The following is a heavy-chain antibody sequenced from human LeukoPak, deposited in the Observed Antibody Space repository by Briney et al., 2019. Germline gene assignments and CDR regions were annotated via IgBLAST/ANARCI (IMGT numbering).Heavy chain of an antibody. CDR1: GGSFSGYY. Sequence: PSETLSLTCAVYGGSFSGYYWSWIRQPPGKGLEWIGEINHSGGTNYNPSLKSRVTISVDTSKNQFSLKLSSVTAADTAIYYCARDTLIVPGPWGQGTLVTVSS. J-gene: IGHJ4*02. CDR2: INHSGGT. D-gene: IGHD2-2*01. CDR3: ARDTLIVPGP. V-gene: IGHV4-34*01.